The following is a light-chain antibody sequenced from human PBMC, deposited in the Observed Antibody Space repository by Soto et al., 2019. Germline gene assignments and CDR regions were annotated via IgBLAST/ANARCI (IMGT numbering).Light chain of an antibody. Sequence: ILKTQFSDPPALSLGGRGNIHGKASQSVFSSSPNKNHLAWVQQKPGKPPKLLIYWASTRKSGVPDRFSGSGSGTDFTLTITSLQAEDVAVYYCQQYHSDPITFGQGTRLE. CDR1: QSVFSSSPNKNH. J-gene: IGKJ5*01. CDR2: WAS. CDR3: QQYHSDPIT. V-gene: IGKV4-1*01.